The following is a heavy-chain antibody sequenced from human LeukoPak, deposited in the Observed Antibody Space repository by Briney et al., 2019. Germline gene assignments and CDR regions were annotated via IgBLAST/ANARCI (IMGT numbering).Heavy chain of an antibody. Sequence: SETLSLTCAVSGGSISSRNWWSWVRQTPGKGLEWIGEIYQSGSTNYNPSLESRVTISLDTSKNQFSLKLSSVTAADTAVYYCARGRKYTSGYRVTELGSGYSDYWGQGTLVTVSS. CDR2: IYQSGST. CDR3: ARGRKYTSGYRVTELGSGYSDY. J-gene: IGHJ4*02. V-gene: IGHV4-4*02. D-gene: IGHD5-18*01. CDR1: GGSISSRNW.